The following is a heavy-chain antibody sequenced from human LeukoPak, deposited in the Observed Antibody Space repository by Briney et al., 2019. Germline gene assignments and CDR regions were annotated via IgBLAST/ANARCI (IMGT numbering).Heavy chain of an antibody. CDR1: GYTFTSYD. V-gene: IGHV1-8*01. D-gene: IGHD2-21*02. CDR3: ARDHYHKIHSVMVTAPEY. CDR2: INPNSGNT. Sequence: ASVKVSCKASGYTFTSYDINWVRQASGQGLEWMGWINPNSGNTDYAQKFQGRVTITRDTCISTAYMELSSLRSEDTAVYYCARDHYHKIHSVMVTAPEYWGQGTLVIVSS. J-gene: IGHJ4*02.